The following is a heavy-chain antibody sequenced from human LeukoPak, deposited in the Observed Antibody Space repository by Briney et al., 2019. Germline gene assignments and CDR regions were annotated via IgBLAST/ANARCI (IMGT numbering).Heavy chain of an antibody. CDR3: ARGYCRGGSCPTFDY. J-gene: IGHJ4*02. V-gene: IGHV4-59*01. CDR2: FYYSGST. D-gene: IGHD2-15*01. CDR1: GGSITSYY. Sequence: PSETLSLTCTVSGGSITSYYWNWIRQPPGKGLEWIGYFYYSGSTNYNPSLKSRVTISGDTSKNQFSLKLSSVTAADTAVYYCARGYCRGGSCPTFDYWGQGTLVTVSS.